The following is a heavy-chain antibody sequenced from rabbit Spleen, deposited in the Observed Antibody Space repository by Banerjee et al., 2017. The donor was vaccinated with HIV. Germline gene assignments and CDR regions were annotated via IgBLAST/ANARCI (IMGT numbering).Heavy chain of an antibody. CDR2: IYAGSTVTT. Sequence: SFEESVGDLVKPGASLTLTCTASGFSFSSVHWIYWVCQDPGKGLERIGTIYAGSTVTTDYASWAKGRFPSSKTSSTTVTLQMTSLTAADTAVHFSARKFDLWGPGTLVTVS. CDR1: GFSFSSVHW. V-gene: IGHV1S40*01. CDR3: ARKFDL. J-gene: IGHJ4*01.